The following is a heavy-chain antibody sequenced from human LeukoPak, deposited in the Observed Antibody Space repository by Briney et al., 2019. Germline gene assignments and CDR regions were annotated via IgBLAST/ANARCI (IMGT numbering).Heavy chain of an antibody. CDR2: INHSGST. Sequence: PSETLSLTCAVSGGSISSGGYSWSWIRQPPGKGLEWIGEINHSGSTNYNPSLKSRVTISVDTSKNQFSLKLSSVTAADTAVYYCARGYYCSSTSCYLRYYYYYGMDVWGQGTTVTVSS. J-gene: IGHJ6*02. D-gene: IGHD2-2*01. CDR1: GGSISSGGYS. CDR3: ARGYYCSSTSCYLRYYYYYGMDV. V-gene: IGHV4-34*01.